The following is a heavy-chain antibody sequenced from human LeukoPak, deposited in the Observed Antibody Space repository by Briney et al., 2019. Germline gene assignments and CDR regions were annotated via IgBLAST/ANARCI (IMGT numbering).Heavy chain of an antibody. CDR1: GFTFSSYG. V-gene: IGHV3-23*01. CDR2: ISGSGGST. Sequence: GSLRLSCAASGFTFSSYGMSWVRQAPGKGLEWVSAISGSGGSTYYADSVKGRFTISRDNSKNTLYLQMNSLRAEDTAVYYCAKYYDSSGYYYGFFDYWGQGTLVTVSS. CDR3: AKYYDSSGYYYGFFDY. J-gene: IGHJ4*02. D-gene: IGHD3-22*01.